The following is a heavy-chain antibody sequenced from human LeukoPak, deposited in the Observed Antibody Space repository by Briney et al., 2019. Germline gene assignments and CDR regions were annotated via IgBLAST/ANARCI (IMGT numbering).Heavy chain of an antibody. V-gene: IGHV4-4*09. CDR1: GGSISSYY. D-gene: IGHD6-6*01. J-gene: IGHJ6*03. CDR3: ARLEIGSSPYYYYYMDV. Sequence: SETLSLTCTVSGGSISSYYWSWIRQPPGKGLEWIGYIYTSGSTNYNPSLKSRVTISVDTSKNQFSLKLSSVTAADTAVYYCARLEIGSSPYYYYYMDVWGKGTTVTVPS. CDR2: IYTSGST.